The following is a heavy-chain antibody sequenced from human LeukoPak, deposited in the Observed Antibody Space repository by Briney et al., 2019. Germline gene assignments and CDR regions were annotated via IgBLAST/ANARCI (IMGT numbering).Heavy chain of an antibody. CDR2: INPNSGGT. V-gene: IGHV1-2*04. D-gene: IGHD6-13*01. J-gene: IGHJ3*02. Sequence: ASVKVSCKASGYTFTGYYMHWVRQAPGQGLEWMGWINPNSGGTNYAQKFQGWVTMTRDTSISTAYMELSRLRSDDTAVYYCARVRGSIAAAGTRLGAFDIWGQGTMVTVSS. CDR1: GYTFTGYY. CDR3: ARVRGSIAAAGTRLGAFDI.